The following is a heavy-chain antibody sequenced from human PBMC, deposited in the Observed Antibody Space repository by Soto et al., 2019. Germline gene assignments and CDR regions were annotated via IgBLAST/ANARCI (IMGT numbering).Heavy chain of an antibody. CDR2: IIPYFGTA. CDR3: ARDFSAWSYGFKRGANWFDP. D-gene: IGHD5-18*01. CDR1: VYTFTSYG. V-gene: IGHV1-69*13. Sequence: GASVKVSCKASVYTFTSYGISWVRQAPGQGLEWMGGIIPYFGTANYAQKFQGRVTITADESTSTGYMELSSLRSEDTAVYYCARDFSAWSYGFKRGANWFDPWGQGTLVTVSS. J-gene: IGHJ5*02.